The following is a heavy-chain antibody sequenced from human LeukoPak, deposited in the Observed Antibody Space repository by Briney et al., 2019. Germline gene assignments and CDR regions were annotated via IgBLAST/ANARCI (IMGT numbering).Heavy chain of an antibody. CDR2: ISGSGATT. CDR3: AKDPSAMGPYFFDD. V-gene: IGHV3-23*01. D-gene: IGHD2-21*01. J-gene: IGHJ4*02. CDR1: KFTFHTYL. Sequence: GGSLRLSCAGSKFTFHTYLMSWVRQAPGKGLEWVSSISGSGATTDYADSVKGRFTISRDNVNKTLYLEMSSLRAEDTAVYFCAKDPSAMGPYFFDDWGQGALVTVSS.